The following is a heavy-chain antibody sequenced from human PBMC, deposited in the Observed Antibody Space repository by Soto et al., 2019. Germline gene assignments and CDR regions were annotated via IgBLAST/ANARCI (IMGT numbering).Heavy chain of an antibody. J-gene: IGHJ6*02. V-gene: IGHV1-58*02. CDR3: AASPSFWQNYYYGAMDV. Sequence: QMQLVQSGPEVKKPGTSVKVSCKTSGFTFTSSAIQWVRQARGQRLEWIGWIVVRSDNTSYAQKCQERGTIPTDLSTNTIYRDLSGLRSEDTAVDYCAASPSFWQNYYYGAMDVWGQGTTVTVSS. CDR1: GFTFTSSA. CDR2: IVVRSDNT.